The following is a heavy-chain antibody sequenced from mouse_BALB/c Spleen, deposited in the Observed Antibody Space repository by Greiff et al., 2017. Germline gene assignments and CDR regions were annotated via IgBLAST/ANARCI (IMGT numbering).Heavy chain of an antibody. CDR1: GFSLTSYG. Sequence: VQLVESGPGLVAPSQSLSITCTVSGFSLTSYGVHWVRQPPGKGLEWLGVIWAGGSTNYNSALMSRLSISKDNSKSQVFLKMNSLQTDDTAMYYCAREGLRRYYYAMDYWGQGTSVTVSS. V-gene: IGHV2-9*02. CDR3: AREGLRRYYYAMDY. D-gene: IGHD2-2*01. CDR2: IWAGGST. J-gene: IGHJ4*01.